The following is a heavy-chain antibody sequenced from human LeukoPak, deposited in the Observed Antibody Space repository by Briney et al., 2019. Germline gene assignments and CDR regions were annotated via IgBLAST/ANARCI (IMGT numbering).Heavy chain of an antibody. D-gene: IGHD3-22*01. CDR2: ISSSSSYI. CDR1: GFTFSSYS. J-gene: IGHJ4*02. Sequence: GGSLRLSCAASGFTFSSYSMNWVRQAPGKGLEWVSSISSSSSYIYYADSVKGRFTISRDNAKNSLCLQMNSLRAEDTAVYYCARDPHGDYYDSSGYSLDFDYWGQGTLVTVSS. V-gene: IGHV3-21*01. CDR3: ARDPHGDYYDSSGYSLDFDY.